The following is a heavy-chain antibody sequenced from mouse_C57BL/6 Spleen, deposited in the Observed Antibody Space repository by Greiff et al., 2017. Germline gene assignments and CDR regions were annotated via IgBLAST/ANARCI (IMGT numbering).Heavy chain of an antibody. CDR3: ARDNYGSSYWFAY. CDR2: RSYDGSN. V-gene: IGHV3-6*01. Sequence: DVKLQESGPGFVKPSQSLSLTCSVTGYSITSGDYWNWIRQFPGNKLEWMGYRSYDGSNNYNPSLKNRISITRDTSKNQFFLKLNSVTTEDTATYYCARDNYGSSYWFAYWGQGALVTVSA. CDR1: GYSITSGDY. D-gene: IGHD1-1*01. J-gene: IGHJ3*01.